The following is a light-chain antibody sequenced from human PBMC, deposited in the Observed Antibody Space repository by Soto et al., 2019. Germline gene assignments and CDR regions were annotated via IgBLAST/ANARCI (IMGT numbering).Light chain of an antibody. V-gene: IGKV1-39*01. Sequence: DIQMTQSPFSLSASVGDRVTITCRASQTISNYLNWYQQKPGKAPKLLMYVASSLSSGVPSRFSGSGSGTDFTLTISSLQPEEFATYYCQQAYKTPLTFGQGTKVEVK. CDR3: QQAYKTPLT. CDR1: QTISNY. J-gene: IGKJ1*01. CDR2: VAS.